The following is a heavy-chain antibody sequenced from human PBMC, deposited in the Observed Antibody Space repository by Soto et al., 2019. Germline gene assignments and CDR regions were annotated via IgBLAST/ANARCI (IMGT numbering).Heavy chain of an antibody. D-gene: IGHD6-13*01. Sequence: QPGGSLRLSCAASGFSFNSHAMTWVRQAPGRGLEWVAAINSGVDAFYADSVKGRFTISRDNSKDTLYLQMNSLRAEDTAVYYRTRDASRDSSARGWFDPWGPVTLVTVSS. CDR3: TRDASRDSSARGWFDP. CDR2: INSGVDA. CDR1: GFSFNSHA. V-gene: IGHV3-23*01. J-gene: IGHJ5*02.